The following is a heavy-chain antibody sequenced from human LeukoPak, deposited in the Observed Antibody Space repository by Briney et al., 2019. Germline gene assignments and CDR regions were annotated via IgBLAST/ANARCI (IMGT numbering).Heavy chain of an antibody. CDR1: GYTFTSYG. CDR2: ISAYNGNT. Sequence: ASVKVSCKASGYTFTSYGISWVRQAPGQGLEWMGWISAYNGNTNYAQTLQGRVTMTTDTSTSTAYMELRSLRSDDTAVYYCARDYRPAAASTPSDYWGQGTLVTVSS. CDR3: ARDYRPAAASTPSDY. D-gene: IGHD2-2*01. V-gene: IGHV1-18*01. J-gene: IGHJ4*02.